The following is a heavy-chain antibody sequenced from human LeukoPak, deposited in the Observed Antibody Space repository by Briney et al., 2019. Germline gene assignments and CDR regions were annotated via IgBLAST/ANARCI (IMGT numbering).Heavy chain of an antibody. CDR1: GYTFTDYY. CDR2: VDPEDGET. Sequence: ASVKVSCKVSGYTFTDYYMHWVQQAPGKGLEWMGLVDPEDGETIYAEKFQGRVTITADTSTDTAYMELSSLRSEDTAVYYCATPGPSRGLGYCSRTSCYNVWGKGTTIIVSS. CDR3: ATPGPSRGLGYCSRTSCYNV. V-gene: IGHV1-69-2*01. D-gene: IGHD2-2*02. J-gene: IGHJ6*04.